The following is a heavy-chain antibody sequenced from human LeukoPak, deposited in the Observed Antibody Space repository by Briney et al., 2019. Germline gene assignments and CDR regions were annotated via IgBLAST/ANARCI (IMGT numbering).Heavy chain of an antibody. CDR3: ARDPTFYGGNSGFFDY. CDR1: GGSISSHY. Sequence: SETLSLTCTVSGGSISSHYWSWIRQPPGKGLEWIGYIYYSGSANYNPSLKNRVTISVDTSKNQFSLKLSSVTAADTAVYYCARDPTFYGGNSGFFDYWGQGTLVTDSS. CDR2: IYYSGSA. V-gene: IGHV4-59*11. D-gene: IGHD4-23*01. J-gene: IGHJ4*02.